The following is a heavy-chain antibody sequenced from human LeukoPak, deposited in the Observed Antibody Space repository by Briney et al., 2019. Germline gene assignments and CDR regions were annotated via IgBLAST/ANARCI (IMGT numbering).Heavy chain of an antibody. D-gene: IGHD4-11*01. V-gene: IGHV4-59*01. CDR1: GGSISGYY. J-gene: IGHJ4*02. Sequence: SETLSLTCAVSGGSISGYYWTWIRQPPGKGLEWIGYIYYSGSTNYNPSLKSRITISVDTSKNQFSLKLSSVTAADTAVYYCARLRGNYFPDYWGQGTLVTVFS. CDR3: ARLRGNYFPDY. CDR2: IYYSGST.